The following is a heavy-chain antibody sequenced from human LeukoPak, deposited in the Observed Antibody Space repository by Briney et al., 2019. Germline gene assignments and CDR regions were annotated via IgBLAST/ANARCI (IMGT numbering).Heavy chain of an antibody. J-gene: IGHJ3*02. Sequence: GGSLRLSCAASGFTFNIYAMHWVRQAPGKGLEWVAVTSYDGGIKYYADSVKGRFTISRDNSKNTLYLQMNSLRAEDTAVYYCARDLYYDLVEWGAFDIWGQGTMVTVSS. D-gene: IGHD3-22*01. CDR3: ARDLYYDLVEWGAFDI. CDR2: TSYDGGIK. CDR1: GFTFNIYA. V-gene: IGHV3-30*01.